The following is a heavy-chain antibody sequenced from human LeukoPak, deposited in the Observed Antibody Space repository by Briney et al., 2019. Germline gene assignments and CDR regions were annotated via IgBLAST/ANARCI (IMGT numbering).Heavy chain of an antibody. J-gene: IGHJ4*02. V-gene: IGHV3-7*01. Sequence: GGSLRLSCAASGFTFSNYWMSWVRQAPGKGLEWVANIKQDGSEKYNVDSVKGRFTISRDNAKNSLYLQMNSLRAEDTAVYYCARVRYCSTTSCYTGNSYYFDYWGQGTLVTVSS. CDR1: GFTFSNYW. D-gene: IGHD2-2*01. CDR3: ARVRYCSTTSCYTGNSYYFDY. CDR2: IKQDGSEK.